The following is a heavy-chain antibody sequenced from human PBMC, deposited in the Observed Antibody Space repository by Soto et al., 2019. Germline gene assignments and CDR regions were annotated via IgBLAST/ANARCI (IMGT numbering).Heavy chain of an antibody. Sequence: ESLKISCEGSGYGFTSDWITWVRQMPGKGLEWMGRIDPSDSSTKYSPSFQGHVSISADKSLSTAFLQWSRLSASDTAVYYCARVHPTFYDSLRGASSAFYYSLMDVWGQGTIVTVSS. CDR1: GYGFTSDW. J-gene: IGHJ6*02. CDR2: IDPSDSST. D-gene: IGHD3-3*01. V-gene: IGHV5-10-1*01. CDR3: ARVHPTFYDSLRGASSAFYYSLMDV.